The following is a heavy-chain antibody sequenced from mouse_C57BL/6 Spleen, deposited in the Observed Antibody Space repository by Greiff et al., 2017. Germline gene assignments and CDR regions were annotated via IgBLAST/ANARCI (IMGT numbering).Heavy chain of an antibody. Sequence: QVQLQQPGAELVRPGTSVKLSCKASGYTFTSYWMHWVKQRPGQGLEWIGVIDPSDSYTNYIQKFKGKATLTVDTSSSTAYMQLSSLTSEDSAVYYCARSYTHWGQGTLVTVSA. V-gene: IGHV1-59*01. CDR1: GYTFTSYW. CDR2: IDPSDSYT. CDR3: ARSYTH. J-gene: IGHJ3*01.